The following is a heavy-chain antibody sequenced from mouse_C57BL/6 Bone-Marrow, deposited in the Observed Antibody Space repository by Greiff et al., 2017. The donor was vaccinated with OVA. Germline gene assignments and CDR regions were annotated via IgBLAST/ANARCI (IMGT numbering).Heavy chain of an antibody. CDR2: IDPNSGGT. CDR1: GYTFTSYW. V-gene: IGHV1-72*01. Sequence: QVKLQQPGAELVKPGASVKLSCKASGYTFTSYWMHWVKQRPGRGLEWIGRIDPNSGGTKYNEKFKSKATLTVDKPSSTAYMQLSSLTSEDSAVYYCARRAVYGNYFWPWYFDVWGTGTTVTVSS. D-gene: IGHD2-1*01. CDR3: ARRAVYGNYFWPWYFDV. J-gene: IGHJ1*03.